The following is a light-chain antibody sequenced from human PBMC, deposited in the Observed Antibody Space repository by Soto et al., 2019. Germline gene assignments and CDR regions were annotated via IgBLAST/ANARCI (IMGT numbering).Light chain of an antibody. V-gene: IGKV1-9*01. Sequence: IQLTQSPSFLSSSLGDRVTITCGARQGISNFLAWYQQKPGKAPKLLSYAASTLQSGVPSRFSGSGSGTEFTLTISSLQTEDFATYYCQQLNTYPITFGQGTRLEIK. CDR1: QGISNF. CDR3: QQLNTYPIT. J-gene: IGKJ5*01. CDR2: AAS.